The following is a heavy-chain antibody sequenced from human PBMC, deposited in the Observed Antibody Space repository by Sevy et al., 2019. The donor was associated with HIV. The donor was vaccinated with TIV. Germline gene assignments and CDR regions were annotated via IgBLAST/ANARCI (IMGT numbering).Heavy chain of an antibody. CDR2: IWYDASKK. CDR3: AKDDAAYSSAWTFPDY. D-gene: IGHD6-19*01. V-gene: IGHV3-33*06. CDR1: GFTFNIYG. Sequence: GGSLRLSCAASGFTFNIYGMHWVRQAPGKGLEWVAVIWYDASKKYHADTVKGRFIISRDNSKNTLYLQMNSLRAEDSAVYYCAKDDAAYSSAWTFPDYWGQGTLVTVSS. J-gene: IGHJ4*02.